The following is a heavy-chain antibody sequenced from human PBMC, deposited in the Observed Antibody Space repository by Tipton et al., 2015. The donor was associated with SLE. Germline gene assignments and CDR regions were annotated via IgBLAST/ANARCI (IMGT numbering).Heavy chain of an antibody. J-gene: IGHJ4*02. CDR2: IFYSGRT. CDR1: GDSIRRHF. D-gene: IGHD5-24*01. CDR3: ARDLDGYNYGDY. Sequence: TLSLTCTVSGDSIRRHFWSWIRQPPGKGLEWIGNIFYSGRTDYNPSLKSRVTMSLDTSENQFSLKLNSVTAADTAVYYCARDLDGYNYGDYWGQGILVTVSS. V-gene: IGHV4-59*11.